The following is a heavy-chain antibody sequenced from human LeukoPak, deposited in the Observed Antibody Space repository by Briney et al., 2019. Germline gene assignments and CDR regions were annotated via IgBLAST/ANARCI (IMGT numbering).Heavy chain of an antibody. CDR2: ISTYNGNT. CDR3: ARDFGFSSGSNWFDP. CDR1: GYTSTSYG. J-gene: IGHJ5*02. Sequence: ASVKVSCKAAGYTSTSYGISWVRQAPGQGLEWMGWISTYNGNTIYAQKLQGSVTMTRVTSTSTAYMELRSLRSDDTAVYYCARDFGFSSGSNWFDPWGQGTLVTVSS. V-gene: IGHV1-18*04. D-gene: IGHD6-19*01.